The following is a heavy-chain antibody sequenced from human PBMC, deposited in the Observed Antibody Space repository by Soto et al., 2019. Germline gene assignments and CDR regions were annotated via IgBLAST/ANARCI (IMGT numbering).Heavy chain of an antibody. Sequence: GESLKISCKGSGYSFTSYWIGWVRQMPGKGLEWMGIIYPGDSDTRYSPSFQGQVTISADKSISTAYLQWSSLKASDTAMYYCARGSDDFWSGLFYYYYGMDVWGQGTTVTVSS. CDR1: GYSFTSYW. J-gene: IGHJ6*02. V-gene: IGHV5-51*01. CDR3: ARGSDDFWSGLFYYYYGMDV. CDR2: IYPGDSDT. D-gene: IGHD3-3*01.